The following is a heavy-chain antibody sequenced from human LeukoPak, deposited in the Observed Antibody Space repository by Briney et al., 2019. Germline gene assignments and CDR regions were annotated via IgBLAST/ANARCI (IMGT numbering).Heavy chain of an antibody. Sequence: GGSLRLSCAASGFTFSSYSMNWVRQAPGKGLEWVSYISSSSSTIYYADSVKGRFTISRDNAKNSLYLQMNSLRDEDTAVYYCARDTDSSGWPNYFDYWGQGILVTVSS. CDR1: GFTFSSYS. D-gene: IGHD6-19*01. J-gene: IGHJ4*02. V-gene: IGHV3-48*02. CDR3: ARDTDSSGWPNYFDY. CDR2: ISSSSSTI.